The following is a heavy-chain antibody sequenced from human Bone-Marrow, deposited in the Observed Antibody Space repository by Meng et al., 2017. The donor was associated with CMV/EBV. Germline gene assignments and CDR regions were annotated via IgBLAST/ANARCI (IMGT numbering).Heavy chain of an antibody. CDR3: ARGRIAN. D-gene: IGHD6-13*01. Sequence: AVKVSCQASGCTFTGYYMHWVRQAPGQGLAWMGGIIPILGIANYAQKFQGRVTITADKSISTAYMELSRLRSDDTAVYYCARGRIANWGQGTLVTVSS. CDR1: GCTFTGYY. V-gene: IGHV1-69*10. J-gene: IGHJ4*02. CDR2: IIPILGIA.